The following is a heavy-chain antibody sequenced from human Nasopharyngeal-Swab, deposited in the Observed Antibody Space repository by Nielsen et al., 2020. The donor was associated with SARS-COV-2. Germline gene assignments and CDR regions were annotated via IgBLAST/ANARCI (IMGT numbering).Heavy chain of an antibody. D-gene: IGHD1-1*01. J-gene: IGHJ3*02. CDR3: AKGGGTTGTVGLDI. CDR1: GFTFSSYD. CDR2: ISYDGSNK. V-gene: IGHV3-30*18. Sequence: GESLKISCAASGFTFSSYDMNWVRQAPGKGLEWVAVISYDGSNKYYADSVKGRFTISRDNSTNTLYLQMNSLRAEDTAVYYCAKGGGTTGTVGLDIWGQGTMVTVSS.